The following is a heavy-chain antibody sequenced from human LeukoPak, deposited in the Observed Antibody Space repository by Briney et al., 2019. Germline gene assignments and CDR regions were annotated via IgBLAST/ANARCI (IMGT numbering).Heavy chain of an antibody. V-gene: IGHV3-9*01. CDR2: ISWNSGSI. CDR1: GFTFDDYA. D-gene: IGHD5-18*01. J-gene: IGHJ6*02. Sequence: PGGSLRLSCAASGFTFDDYAMHWVRQAPGKGLEWVSGISWNSGSIGYADSVKGRFTISRDNAKNSLYLQMNSLRAEDTALYYCAKVVWHRLVYTAMAIYYYYGMDVWGQGTTVTVSS. CDR3: AKVVWHRLVYTAMAIYYYYGMDV.